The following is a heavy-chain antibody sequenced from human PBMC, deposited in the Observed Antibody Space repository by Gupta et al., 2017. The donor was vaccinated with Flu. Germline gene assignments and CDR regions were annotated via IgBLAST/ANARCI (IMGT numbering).Heavy chain of an antibody. V-gene: IGHV3-30-3*01. Sequence: QVQLVESGGGVVQPGRSLRLSCAASGFTFSSYALHWVRQAPGKGLEWVAVISYDGSNKYYADSVKGRFTISRDNSKNTLYLQMNSLRAEDTAVYYCARGGIAAAEDYMDVWGKGTTVTVSS. CDR1: GFTFSSYA. J-gene: IGHJ6*03. CDR3: ARGGIAAAEDYMDV. D-gene: IGHD6-13*01. CDR2: ISYDGSNK.